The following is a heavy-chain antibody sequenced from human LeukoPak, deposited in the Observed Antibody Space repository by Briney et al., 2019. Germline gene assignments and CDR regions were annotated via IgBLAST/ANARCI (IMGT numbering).Heavy chain of an antibody. Sequence: PSETLSLTCTVSGGSISSSSYYWGWIRQPPGKGLEWIGSIYYSGSTYYNPSLKSRVTISVDTSKNQFPLKLSSVTAADTAVYYCARRDTYYYDSSGYFAFDIWGQGTMVTVSS. J-gene: IGHJ3*02. V-gene: IGHV4-39*01. CDR3: ARRDTYYYDSSGYFAFDI. D-gene: IGHD3-22*01. CDR2: IYYSGST. CDR1: GGSISSSSYY.